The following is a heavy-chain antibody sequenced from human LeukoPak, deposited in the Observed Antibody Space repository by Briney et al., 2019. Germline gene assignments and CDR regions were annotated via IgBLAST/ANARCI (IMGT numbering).Heavy chain of an antibody. CDR2: IYYSGST. D-gene: IGHD3-10*01. CDR3: ASSTMVRGSSSWFDP. J-gene: IGHJ5*02. CDR1: GGSISSYY. Sequence: SSETLSLTCTVSGGSISSYYWSWIRQPPGKGLEWIGYIYYSGSTNYNPSLKSRVTISVDTSKNQFSLKLSSVTAADTAVYYCASSTMVRGSSSWFDPWGQGTLVTVSS. V-gene: IGHV4-59*01.